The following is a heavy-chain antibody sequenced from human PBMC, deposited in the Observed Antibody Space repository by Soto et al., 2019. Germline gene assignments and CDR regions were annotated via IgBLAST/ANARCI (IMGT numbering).Heavy chain of an antibody. V-gene: IGHV3-48*03. CDR1: GFTFSSYE. CDR3: ARGARITIFGVVTPYGMDV. D-gene: IGHD3-3*01. CDR2: ISSSGSTI. J-gene: IGHJ6*02. Sequence: PGGSLRLSCAASGFTFSSYEMNWVRQAPGKGLEWVSYISSSGSTIYYADSVKGRFTISRDNAKNSLYLQMNSLRAEDTAVYYCARGARITIFGVVTPYGMDVWGQGPRSPSP.